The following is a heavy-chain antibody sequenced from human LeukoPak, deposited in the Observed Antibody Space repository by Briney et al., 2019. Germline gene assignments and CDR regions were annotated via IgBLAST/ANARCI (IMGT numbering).Heavy chain of an antibody. J-gene: IGHJ6*02. V-gene: IGHV4-39*07. Sequence: SETLSLTCTVSGGSISSSGYYWGWIRQPPGKGLEWIGSIYYSGSTYYNPSLKSRVTISVDTSKNQFSLKLSSVTAADTAVYYCARDWRYFDWLTRGYYYYGMDVWGQGTTVTVSS. D-gene: IGHD3-9*01. CDR3: ARDWRYFDWLTRGYYYYGMDV. CDR2: IYYSGST. CDR1: GGSISSSGYY.